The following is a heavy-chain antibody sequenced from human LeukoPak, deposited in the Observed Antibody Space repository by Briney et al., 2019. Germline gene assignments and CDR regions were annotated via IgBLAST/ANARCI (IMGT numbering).Heavy chain of an antibody. CDR2: IRYDGSNK. D-gene: IGHD5-24*01. Sequence: PGGSLRLSCAASGFTFSSYGMHWVRQAPGKGLEWVAFIRYDGSNKYYADSVKGRFTISRDNSKNTLYLQMNSLRAEDTAVYYCARGIEEATTIRSSAFDIWGQGTMVTVSS. V-gene: IGHV3-30*02. J-gene: IGHJ3*02. CDR3: ARGIEEATTIRSSAFDI. CDR1: GFTFSSYG.